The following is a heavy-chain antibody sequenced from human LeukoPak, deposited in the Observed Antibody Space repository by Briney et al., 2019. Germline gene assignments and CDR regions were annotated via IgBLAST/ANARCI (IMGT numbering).Heavy chain of an antibody. CDR2: IYSGGSA. CDR3: AREESSSSGYYFDY. CDR1: GFTVSSNY. Sequence: GGSLRLSCAASGFTVSSNYMSWVRQAPGKGLEWVSIIYSGGSAYYADSVKGRFTISRDNAKNSLYLQMNSLRAEDTAVYYCAREESSSSGYYFDYWGQGTLVTVSS. J-gene: IGHJ4*02. D-gene: IGHD6-6*01. V-gene: IGHV3-66*01.